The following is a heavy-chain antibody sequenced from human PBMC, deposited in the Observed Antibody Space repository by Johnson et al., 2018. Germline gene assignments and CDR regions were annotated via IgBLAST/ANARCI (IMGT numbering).Heavy chain of an antibody. Sequence: QLVESGGGVVQPGRSLRLSCAASGFTFSSYGMHWVRQAPGKGLEWVAVISYDGSNKYYADSVKGRFTISRDNSKNTLYLQMNSLRAEDTAVYYCAKDLLDAFDIWGQGTMVTVSS. CDR1: GFTFSSYG. J-gene: IGHJ3*02. CDR2: ISYDGSNK. V-gene: IGHV3-30*18. CDR3: AKDLLDAFDI. D-gene: IGHD2-21*01.